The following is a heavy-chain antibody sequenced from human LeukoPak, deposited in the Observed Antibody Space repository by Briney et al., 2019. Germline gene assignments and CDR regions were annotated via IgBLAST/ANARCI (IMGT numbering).Heavy chain of an antibody. V-gene: IGHV4-59*01. CDR1: GGSFGGYY. D-gene: IGHD6-13*01. Sequence: SETLSLTCAVYGGSFGGYYWSWIRQPPGKGLEWIGYIYYSGSTNYNPSLKSRVTISVDTSKNQFSLKLSSVTAADTAVYYCARDSSSWSGWFDPWGQGNLVTVSS. J-gene: IGHJ5*02. CDR2: IYYSGST. CDR3: ARDSSSWSGWFDP.